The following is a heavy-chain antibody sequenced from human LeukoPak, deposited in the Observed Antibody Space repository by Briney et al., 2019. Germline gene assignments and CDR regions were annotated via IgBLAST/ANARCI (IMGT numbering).Heavy chain of an antibody. V-gene: IGHV3-23*01. CDR3: AKPGGSSWRNWFDP. D-gene: IGHD6-13*01. J-gene: IGHJ5*02. CDR1: GFTFSTYA. CDR2: ISGSGGST. Sequence: GGSLRLSCTASGFTFSTYAMTWVRQPPGKGLEWVSTISGSGGSTSYADSVKGRFTISRDSSKSTLYLIMNSLRAEDTALYYCAKPGGSSWRNWFDPWGQGTLVTVSS.